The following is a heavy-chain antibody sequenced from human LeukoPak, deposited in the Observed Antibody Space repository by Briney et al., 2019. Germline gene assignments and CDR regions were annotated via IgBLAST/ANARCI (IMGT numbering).Heavy chain of an antibody. CDR1: GFTFTSYA. Sequence: PRGSLRLSCAASGFTFTSYAMSWVRQAPRKGLEWVSAISGSGGSTYYADSVKGGFTISRDNSKNTLYLQMNSLRAEDTAVYYCAKEFDYGYDDYWGQGTLVTVSS. CDR2: ISGSGGST. D-gene: IGHD5-18*01. V-gene: IGHV3-23*01. CDR3: AKEFDYGYDDY. J-gene: IGHJ4*02.